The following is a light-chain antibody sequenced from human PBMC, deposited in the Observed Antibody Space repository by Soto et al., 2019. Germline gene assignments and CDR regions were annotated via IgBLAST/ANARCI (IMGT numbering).Light chain of an antibody. J-gene: IGLJ3*02. V-gene: IGLV4-60*03. Sequence: QPVLTQSSSASASLGSSVKLTCTLSSGHSSYIIAWHQQQPGKAPRYLMKLEGSGSYNRGSGVPDRFSGSSSGADRYLTISNLQSEDEADYYCETWDSNIRVFGGGTKLTVL. CDR2: LEGSGSY. CDR1: SGHSSYI. CDR3: ETWDSNIRV.